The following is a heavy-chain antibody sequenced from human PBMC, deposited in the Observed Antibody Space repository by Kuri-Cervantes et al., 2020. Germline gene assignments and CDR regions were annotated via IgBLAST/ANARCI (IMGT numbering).Heavy chain of an antibody. CDR1: GFSLTTSGMR. CDR2: IDWDDDK. V-gene: IGHV2-70D*14. CDR3: AHIVGDVGGMPSLHCDY. Sequence: SGPTLINSPENLTLSFIYTGFSLTTSGMRVSWIRQPPGKALEWLARIDWDDDKFYSTSLKTRLTISKDTSKNLVVLTLTNMDPVDTATYYCAHIVGDVGGMPSLHCDYWGPGALVTVSS. D-gene: IGHD3-10*01. J-gene: IGHJ4*02.